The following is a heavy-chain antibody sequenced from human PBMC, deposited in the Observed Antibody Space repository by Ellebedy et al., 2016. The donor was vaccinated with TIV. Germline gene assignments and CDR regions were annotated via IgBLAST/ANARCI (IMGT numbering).Heavy chain of an antibody. CDR2: IKQDGSEK. J-gene: IGHJ6*02. Sequence: GESLKISXAASGFTFSSYWMSWVRQAPGKGLEWVANIKQDGSEKYYVDSVKGRFTISRDNAKNSLYLQMNSLRAEDTAVYYCARADEVVPSGVYQYYGVDGWGQGTTVTVSS. V-gene: IGHV3-7*01. CDR1: GFTFSSYW. CDR3: ARADEVVPSGVYQYYGVDG. D-gene: IGHD2-2*01.